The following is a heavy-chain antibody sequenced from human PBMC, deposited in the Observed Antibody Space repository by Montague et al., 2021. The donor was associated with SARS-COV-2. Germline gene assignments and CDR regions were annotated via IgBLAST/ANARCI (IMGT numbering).Heavy chain of an antibody. Sequence: SETLSLTCTVSGGSISSNSYYWGWIRQPPGQGLEWIGSIYYSGRHYYNPSLKSRVTMSVDTPKSHFSLNLSSVTAADTAVFYCVRGGYSDWLLPFESWGLGTLVTVSS. V-gene: IGHV4-39*02. CDR2: IYYSGRH. CDR1: GGSISSNSYY. J-gene: IGHJ4*02. D-gene: IGHD3-9*01. CDR3: VRGGYSDWLLPFES.